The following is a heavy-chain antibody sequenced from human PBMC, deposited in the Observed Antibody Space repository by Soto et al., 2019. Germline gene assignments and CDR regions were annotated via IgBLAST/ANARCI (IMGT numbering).Heavy chain of an antibody. CDR1: GFTFSDYY. D-gene: IGHD2-15*01. CDR3: ARDLRGSKEWWRTADAFDI. J-gene: IGHJ3*02. V-gene: IGHV3-11*06. Sequence: GGSLRLSCAASGFTFSDYYMSWIRQAPGKGLEWVSYISSSSSYTNYADSVKGRFTVSRDNAKNSLYLQMNSLRAEDTAVYYCARDLRGSKEWWRTADAFDIWGQGTMVTVSS. CDR2: ISSSSSYT.